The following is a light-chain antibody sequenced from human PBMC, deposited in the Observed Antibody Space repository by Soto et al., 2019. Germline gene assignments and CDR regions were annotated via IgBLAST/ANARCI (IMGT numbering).Light chain of an antibody. CDR2: DAS. V-gene: IGKV1-33*01. CDR1: QDISNY. J-gene: IGKJ1*01. Sequence: GDRVTITCQASQDISNYLNWYQHIPGRAPKLLIFDASNLETGVPSRFSGSGSGTEFTLTISSLQPDDFATYYCQQYNSYWTFGQGTKVHIK. CDR3: QQYNSYWT.